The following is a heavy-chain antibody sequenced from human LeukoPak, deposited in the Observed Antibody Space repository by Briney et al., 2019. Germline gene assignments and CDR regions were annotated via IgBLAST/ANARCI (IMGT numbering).Heavy chain of an antibody. CDR2: ISGSGGST. Sequence: GGSLRLSCAASGFTFSSYAMSWVRQAPGKGLEWVSAISGSGGSTYYADSVKGRFTISRHNSKNTLYLQMNSLRAEDTAVYYCARGTPVNRALDYGGNSLPANWGQGTLVTVSS. J-gene: IGHJ4*02. V-gene: IGHV3-23*01. CDR1: GFTFSSYA. CDR3: ARGTPVNRALDYGGNSLPAN. D-gene: IGHD4-17*01.